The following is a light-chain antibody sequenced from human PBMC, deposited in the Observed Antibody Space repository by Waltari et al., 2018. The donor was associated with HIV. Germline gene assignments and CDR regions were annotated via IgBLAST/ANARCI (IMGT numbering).Light chain of an antibody. V-gene: IGLV2-23*02. CDR1: SSDVGSYNY. Sequence: QSALTQPASVSGFPGQSITISCTGSSSDVGSYNYVSWYQQHPGKAPELLIYDVSKRPSVVSNRFLGSKSCNSASLTISGLQAEDEADYYCCSYAGSNTYLFGTGTEVTVL. CDR2: DVS. CDR3: CSYAGSNTYL. J-gene: IGLJ1*01.